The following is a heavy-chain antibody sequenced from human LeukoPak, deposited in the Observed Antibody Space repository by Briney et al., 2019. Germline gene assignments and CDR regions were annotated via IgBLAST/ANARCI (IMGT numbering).Heavy chain of an antibody. Sequence: SETLSLTCAVYGGSFSGYYWSWIRQPPGKGLEWIGEINHSGSTNYNPSLKSRVTISVDTSKNQFSLKLSSVTAADTAVYYCARGHFYYDSSGYLRKNDYWGQGTLVTVSS. D-gene: IGHD3-22*01. CDR3: ARGHFYYDSSGYLRKNDY. J-gene: IGHJ4*02. V-gene: IGHV4-34*01. CDR1: GGSFSGYY. CDR2: INHSGST.